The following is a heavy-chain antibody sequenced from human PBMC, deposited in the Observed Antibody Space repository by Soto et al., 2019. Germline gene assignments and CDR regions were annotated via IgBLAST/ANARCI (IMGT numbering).Heavy chain of an antibody. CDR2: ISAHNGNT. V-gene: IGHV1-18*01. CDR1: GYGFTTYG. Sequence: QVHLVQSGAEGKKPGASVKVSYKGSGYGFTTYGITWVRQAPGQGLEWMAWISAHNGNTNYAQKRQGRVTVTGDTATITADMELRSLRSDGTAVYYCAGGRHGDYWGQGALGTVSP. CDR3: AGGRHGDY. J-gene: IGHJ4*02.